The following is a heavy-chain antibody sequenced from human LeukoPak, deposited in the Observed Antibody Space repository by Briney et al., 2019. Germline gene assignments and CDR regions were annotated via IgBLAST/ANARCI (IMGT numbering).Heavy chain of an antibody. J-gene: IGHJ3*02. CDR2: IYTSGST. D-gene: IGHD3-22*01. CDR1: GGSISSYY. CDR3: ARAPLYYYDSSGYCCDAFDI. Sequence: SETLSLTCTVSGGSISSYYWSWIRQPAGKGLEWIGRIYTSGSTNYNPSLKSRVTISVDTSKNQFSLKLSSVTAADTAVYYCARAPLYYYDSSGYCCDAFDIWGQGTMVTVSS. V-gene: IGHV4-4*07.